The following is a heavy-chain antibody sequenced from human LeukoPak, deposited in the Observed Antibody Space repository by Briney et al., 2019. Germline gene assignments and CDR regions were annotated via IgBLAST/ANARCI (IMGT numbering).Heavy chain of an antibody. CDR1: GFTFSSYG. V-gene: IGHV3-30*02. CDR2: IRYDGSNK. J-gene: IGHJ4*02. D-gene: IGHD5-18*01. Sequence: GSLRLSCAASGFTFSSYGMHWVRQAPGKGLEWVAFIRYDGSNKYYADSVKGRFTISRDNSKNTLYLQMNSLRAEDTAVYYCAKERDTAMVTIDYWGQGTLVTVSS. CDR3: AKERDTAMVTIDY.